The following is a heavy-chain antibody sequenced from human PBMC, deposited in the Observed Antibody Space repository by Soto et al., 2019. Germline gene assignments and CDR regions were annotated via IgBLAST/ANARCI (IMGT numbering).Heavy chain of an antibody. V-gene: IGHV4-59*01. D-gene: IGHD3-9*01. CDR2: IYYSGST. Sequence: SETLSLTCTVSGGSISTYYWSWIRQPPGKGLEWIGYIYYSGSTNYNPSLKSRVTISVDTSKDQFSLKLNSVTAADTAVYYCARDLPVGYFDWLAHLDYWGQGNLVTVSS. CDR1: GGSISTYY. J-gene: IGHJ4*02. CDR3: ARDLPVGYFDWLAHLDY.